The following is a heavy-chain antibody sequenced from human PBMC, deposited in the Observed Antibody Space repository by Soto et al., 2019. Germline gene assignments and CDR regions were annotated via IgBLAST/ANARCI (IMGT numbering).Heavy chain of an antibody. Sequence: QVPLVQSGAEVKKPGASVKVSCKASGYTFTGYYMHWVRQAPGQGLEWMGWINPNSGGTNYAQKFQGWVTMTRDTSISTAYMELSRLRSDDTAVYYCARTLVGATDYYYYGMDVWGQGTTVTVSS. CDR3: ARTLVGATDYYYYGMDV. V-gene: IGHV1-2*04. CDR2: INPNSGGT. D-gene: IGHD1-26*01. CDR1: GYTFTGYY. J-gene: IGHJ6*02.